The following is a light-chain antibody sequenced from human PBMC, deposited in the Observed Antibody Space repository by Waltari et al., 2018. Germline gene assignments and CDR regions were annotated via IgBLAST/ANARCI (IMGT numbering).Light chain of an antibody. CDR2: CAS. CDR3: QQYYVTPLT. CDR1: SVLYSSNNKSD. J-gene: IGKJ4*01. V-gene: IGKV4-1*01. Sequence: SVLYSSNNKSDLVWYQQKTGQPPKVVVHCASTRVSGVPDRFSGSGSGTDFTLTISSLQAEDVAVYYCQQYYVTPLTFGGGTKVEIK.